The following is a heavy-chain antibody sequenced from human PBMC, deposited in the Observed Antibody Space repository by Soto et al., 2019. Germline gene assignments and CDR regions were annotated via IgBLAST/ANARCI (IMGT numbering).Heavy chain of an antibody. CDR2: ISSSSSYI. Sequence: EVQLVESGGGLVKPGGSLRLSCAASGFTFSSYSMNWVRQAPGKGLEWVSSISSSSSYIYYADSVKGRFTISRDNAKNSLFLQMNSLRAEDTAVYYCAREAQGVVVPIDYWGQGPLVTVS. V-gene: IGHV3-21*01. J-gene: IGHJ4*02. CDR1: GFTFSSYS. D-gene: IGHD2-2*01. CDR3: AREAQGVVVPIDY.